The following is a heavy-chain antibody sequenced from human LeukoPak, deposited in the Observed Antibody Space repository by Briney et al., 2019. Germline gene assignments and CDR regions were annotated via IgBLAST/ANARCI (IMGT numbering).Heavy chain of an antibody. CDR3: ARDRAAAGIVSYFYYYGMDV. CDR1: GFTFSSYW. CDR2: IKQDGSEK. J-gene: IGHJ6*02. V-gene: IGHV3-7*03. Sequence: GGSLRLSCAASGFTFSSYWMSWVRQAPGKGLEWVANIKQDGSEKYYVDSVKGRFTISRDNAKNSLYLQMNSLRAEDTAVYYCARDRAAAGIVSYFYYYGMDVWGQGTTVTVSS. D-gene: IGHD6-13*01.